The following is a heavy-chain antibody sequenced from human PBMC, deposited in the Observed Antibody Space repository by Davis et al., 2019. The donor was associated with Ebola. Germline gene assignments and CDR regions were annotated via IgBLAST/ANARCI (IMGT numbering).Heavy chain of an antibody. V-gene: IGHV3-73*01. Sequence: PGGSLRLSCAASGFTFSGSAMHWVRQASGKGLEWVGRIRSKANSYATAYAASVKGRFTISRDDSKNTAYLQMNSLKTEDTAVYYCTTVVVGDPDGDYWGQGTLVTVSS. CDR3: TTVVVGDPDGDY. CDR1: GFTFSGSA. D-gene: IGHD2-21*01. CDR2: IRSKANSYAT. J-gene: IGHJ4*02.